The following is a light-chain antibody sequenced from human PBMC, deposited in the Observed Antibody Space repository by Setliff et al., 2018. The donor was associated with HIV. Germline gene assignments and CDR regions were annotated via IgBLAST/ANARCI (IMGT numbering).Light chain of an antibody. CDR1: SSDVGGYDF. CDR3: SSYTTSSSFLV. J-gene: IGLJ3*02. Sequence: ALTQPASVSGSPGQSITISCTGTSSDVGGYDFVAWHQLHPGKAPKLMIYDVNKRSSGVSNRFSGSKSGDTASLTISGLQAEDEADYFCSSYTTSSSFLVFGGGTKVTVL. CDR2: DVN. V-gene: IGLV2-14*03.